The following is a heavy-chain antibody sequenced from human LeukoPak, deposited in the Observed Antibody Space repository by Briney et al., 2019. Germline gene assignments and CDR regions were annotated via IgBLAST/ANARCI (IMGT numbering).Heavy chain of an antibody. J-gene: IGHJ4*02. CDR1: GGSISSYY. CDR3: ARWQQLTIDY. D-gene: IGHD6-13*01. V-gene: IGHV4-59*08. Sequence: KSSETLSLTCTVSGGSISSYYWSWIRQPPGKGLEWIGYIYYSGTTNYNPSLKSRVTISVDTSKNQFSLKLSSVTAADTAVYYCARWQQLTIDYWGQGTLVTVSS. CDR2: IYYSGTT.